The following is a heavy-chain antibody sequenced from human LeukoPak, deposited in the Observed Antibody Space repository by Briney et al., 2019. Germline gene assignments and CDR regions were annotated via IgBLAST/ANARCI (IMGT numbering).Heavy chain of an antibody. CDR3: ARDNLTPMVRGVDLDY. J-gene: IGHJ4*02. V-gene: IGHV4-59*01. D-gene: IGHD3-10*01. CDR2: IYYSGGT. CDR1: GGSFSXXX. Sequence: XVSGGSFSXXXXXWIXXPPGXXXXXXXXIYYSGGTKYNPSLRSRVTISEDTSKNQFSLKLNSVTAADTAVYYCARDNLTPMVRGVDLDYWGQGTLVTVSS.